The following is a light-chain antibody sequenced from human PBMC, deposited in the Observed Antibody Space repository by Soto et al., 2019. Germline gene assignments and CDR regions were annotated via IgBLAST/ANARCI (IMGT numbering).Light chain of an antibody. V-gene: IGKV2-28*01. CDR3: MQPLQIPWT. CDR2: LGS. CDR1: QSLLHSNGYNY. Sequence: DIVVTQSPLFLPVTPGEPASISCRSSQSLLHSNGYNYLDWYLQKPGQSPQLLIYLGSNRASGVPDRFSGSVSGTDFTLKITRVEAEDAGVYYCMQPLQIPWTFGQGTKVDIK. J-gene: IGKJ1*01.